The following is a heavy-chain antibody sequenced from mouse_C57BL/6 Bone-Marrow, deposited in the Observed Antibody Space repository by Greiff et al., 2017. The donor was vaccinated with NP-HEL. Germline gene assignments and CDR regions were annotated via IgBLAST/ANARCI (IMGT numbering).Heavy chain of an antibody. V-gene: IGHV1-54*01. CDR1: GYAFTNYL. CDR2: INPGSGGT. D-gene: IGHD2-2*01. Sequence: VKLQESGAELVRPGTSVKVSCKASGYAFTNYLIEWVKQRPGQGLEWIGVINPGSGGTNYNEKFKGKATLTADKSSSTAYMQLSSLTSEDSAVYFCARGIYGYDRAMDYWGQGTSVTVSS. CDR3: ARGIYGYDRAMDY. J-gene: IGHJ4*01.